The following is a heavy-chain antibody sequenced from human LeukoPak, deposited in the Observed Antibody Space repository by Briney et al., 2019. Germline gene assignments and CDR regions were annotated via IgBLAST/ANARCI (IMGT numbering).Heavy chain of an antibody. CDR2: IIPIFGTA. V-gene: IGHV1-69*13. CDR1: GGTFSSYA. J-gene: IGHJ6*02. Sequence: GASVKVSCKASGGTFSSYAISWVRQAPGQGLEWMGGIIPIFGTANYAQEFQGRVTITADESTSTAYMELSSLRSEDTAVYYCASAVVGATDYYYYGMDVWGQGTTVTVSS. CDR3: ASAVVGATDYYYYGMDV. D-gene: IGHD1-26*01.